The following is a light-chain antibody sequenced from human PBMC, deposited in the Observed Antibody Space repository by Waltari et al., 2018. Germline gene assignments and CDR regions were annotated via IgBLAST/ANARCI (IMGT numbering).Light chain of an antibody. CDR3: GTWDSSLSAVV. CDR1: SSNLGSNY. V-gene: IGLV1-51*01. CDR2: DNN. Sequence: QSVLTQPPSVSAAPGQKVTISCSGSSSNLGSNYVSWYQQLPGTAPKLLIYDNNKRPSGIPDRFSGSKSGTSATLGITGLQTGDEADYYCGTWDSSLSAVVLGGGTKLTVL. J-gene: IGLJ2*01.